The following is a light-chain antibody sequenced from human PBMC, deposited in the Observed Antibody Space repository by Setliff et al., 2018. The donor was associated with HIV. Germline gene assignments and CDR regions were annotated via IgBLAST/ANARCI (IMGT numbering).Light chain of an antibody. V-gene: IGLV2-14*03. CDR2: NVN. CDR3: TSYTGSNTRV. Sequence: QSALTQPASVSGSPGQSITISCTGTSSDVGGYNYVSWYQQHPGKAPTLLIYNVNNRPSGVSNHFSGSKSGNTASLSISELRAEDETDYYCTSYTGSNTRVFGTGTRSPS. CDR1: SSDVGGYNY. J-gene: IGLJ1*01.